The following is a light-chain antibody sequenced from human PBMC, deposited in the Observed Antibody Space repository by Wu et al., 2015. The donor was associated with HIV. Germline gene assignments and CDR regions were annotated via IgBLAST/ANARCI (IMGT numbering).Light chain of an antibody. CDR2: QSS. V-gene: IGKV1-5*03. J-gene: IGKJ1*01. Sequence: DIQMTQSPSTLSASVGDKITITCRANSNIAALLAWYQQKPGKAPKLLIYQSSSLENGIPSRFSGSGSERTFSLTIDNMQSDDFATYYCQQYNMYPWTFGQGTKVDIK. CDR1: SNIAAL. CDR3: QQYNMYPWT.